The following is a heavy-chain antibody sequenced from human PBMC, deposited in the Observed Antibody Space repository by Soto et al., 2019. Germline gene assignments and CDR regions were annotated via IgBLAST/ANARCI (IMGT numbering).Heavy chain of an antibody. V-gene: IGHV1-69*13. J-gene: IGHJ6*02. CDR2: IIPIFGTA. Sequence: ASVKVSCKASGGTFSSYAISWVRQAPGQGLEWMGGIIPIFGTANYAQKFQGRVTITADESTSTAYMELSSLRSEDTAVYYCARVGAIAVAGMALNYYYYGMDVWGQGTTVTVSS. D-gene: IGHD6-19*01. CDR3: ARVGAIAVAGMALNYYYYGMDV. CDR1: GGTFSSYA.